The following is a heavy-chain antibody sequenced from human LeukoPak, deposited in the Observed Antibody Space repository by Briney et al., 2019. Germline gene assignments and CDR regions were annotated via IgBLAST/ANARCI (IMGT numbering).Heavy chain of an antibody. CDR2: INQDGSEK. CDR3: ARVGLGVDTAMVLYYYMDV. D-gene: IGHD5-18*01. Sequence: GGSLRLSCAASGLNFESYWMTWVRQAPGKGLEWVANINQDGSEKYYVDSVEGRFTISRDNAKTSLYLQMNSLRAEDTAVYYCARVGLGVDTAMVLYYYMDVWGKGTTVTVSS. V-gene: IGHV3-7*01. CDR1: GLNFESYW. J-gene: IGHJ6*03.